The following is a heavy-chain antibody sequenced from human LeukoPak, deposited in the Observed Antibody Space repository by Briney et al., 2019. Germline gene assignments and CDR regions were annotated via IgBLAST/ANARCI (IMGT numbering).Heavy chain of an antibody. V-gene: IGHV4-61*02. CDR2: IYTSGST. CDR3: ARGSAEFDY. Sequence: PSETLSLTCTVSGGSISSGSYYWSWIRQPAGKGLEWIGRIYTSGSTNYSPSLKSRVTISVDTSKNQFSLKLSSVTAADTAVYYCARGSAEFDYWGQGTLVTVSS. J-gene: IGHJ4*02. CDR1: GGSISSGSYY.